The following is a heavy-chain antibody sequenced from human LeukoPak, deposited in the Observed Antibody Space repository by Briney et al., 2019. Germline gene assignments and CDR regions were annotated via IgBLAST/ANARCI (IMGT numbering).Heavy chain of an antibody. Sequence: SETLSLTCTVSGGSVSSGTYYWSWIRQPPGKGLEWIGYIYYSGTTNYNPSLKSRVAISVDTSKNQFSLKLSSVTAADTAVYYCARDRVRGNSNPFFDYWGQGTLVTVSS. D-gene: IGHD4-11*01. J-gene: IGHJ4*02. V-gene: IGHV4-61*01. CDR1: GGSVSSGTYY. CDR2: IYYSGTT. CDR3: ARDRVRGNSNPFFDY.